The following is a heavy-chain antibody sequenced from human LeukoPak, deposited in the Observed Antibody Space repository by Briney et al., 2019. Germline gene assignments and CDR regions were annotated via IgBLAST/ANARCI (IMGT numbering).Heavy chain of an antibody. D-gene: IGHD6-19*01. J-gene: IGHJ4*02. CDR3: ARSRDSSGWYSAY. V-gene: IGHV4-59*01. CDR1: GGSISSYY. CDR2: IYYSGST. Sequence: SETLSLTCTVSGGSISSYYWSWIRQPPGKGLEWIGYIYYSGSTNYNPSLKSRVTISVDTSKNQFSLKLSSVTAADTAVYYCARSRDSSGWYSAYWGQGTLVTVSS.